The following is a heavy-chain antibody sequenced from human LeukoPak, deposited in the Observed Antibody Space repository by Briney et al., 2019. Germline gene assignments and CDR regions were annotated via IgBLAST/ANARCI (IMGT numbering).Heavy chain of an antibody. D-gene: IGHD5-12*01. Sequence: GASVKVSCKASGYAFNEYAMNWVRQAPGQGLEWMGWINTYTGNPTYGQGFTGRFVFSLDTSVSTAYLQINSLKAEDSAVYYCARDLIRISGSVAYDPWGQGTLVTVSS. CDR2: INTYTGNP. CDR1: GYAFNEYA. CDR3: ARDLIRISGSVAYDP. V-gene: IGHV7-4-1*02. J-gene: IGHJ5*02.